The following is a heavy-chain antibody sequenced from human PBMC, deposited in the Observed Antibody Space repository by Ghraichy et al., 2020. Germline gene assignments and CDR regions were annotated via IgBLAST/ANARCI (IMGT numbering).Heavy chain of an antibody. D-gene: IGHD5/OR15-5a*01. Sequence: GGSLRLSCAASGFTFSTYAMTWVRQAPGKGLEWVSATSGGGGSTYYADSVKGRFTIPRDNSKNTLYLQMNSLRAEDTAVYSCAKVVSWRYFDLWGRGTLVTVSS. CDR2: TSGGGGST. CDR3: AKVVSWRYFDL. CDR1: GFTFSTYA. V-gene: IGHV3-23*01. J-gene: IGHJ2*01.